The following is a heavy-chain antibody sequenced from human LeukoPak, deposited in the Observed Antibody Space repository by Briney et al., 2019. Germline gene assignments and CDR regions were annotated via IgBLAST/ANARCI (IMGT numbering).Heavy chain of an antibody. J-gene: IGHJ4*02. Sequence: ASVKVSCKASGYTFNSHGISWVRQAPGQGLEWMGIINPSGGSTSSAQKFQGRVTMTRDTSTSTVYMELSSLRSEDTAVYYCARDKYGSGSTFDYWGQGTLVTVSS. CDR1: GYTFNSHG. V-gene: IGHV1-46*02. CDR3: ARDKYGSGSTFDY. D-gene: IGHD3-10*01. CDR2: INPSGGST.